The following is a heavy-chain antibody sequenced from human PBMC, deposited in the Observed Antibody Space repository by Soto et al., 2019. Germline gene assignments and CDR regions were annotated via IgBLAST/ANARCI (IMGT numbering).Heavy chain of an antibody. D-gene: IGHD6-6*01. CDR2: ISGSGGST. CDR3: AKDRVAARPGWELPPSGY. Sequence: GGSLRLSCAASGFTFSSYAMSWVRQAPGKGLEWVSAISGSGGSTYYADSVKGRFTISRDNSKNTLYLQMNSLRAEDTAVYYCAKDRVAARPGWELPPSGYWGQGTLVTVSS. V-gene: IGHV3-23*01. J-gene: IGHJ4*02. CDR1: GFTFSSYA.